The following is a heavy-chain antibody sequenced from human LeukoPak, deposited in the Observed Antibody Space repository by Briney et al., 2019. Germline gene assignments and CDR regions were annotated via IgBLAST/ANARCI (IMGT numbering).Heavy chain of an antibody. CDR1: GYTCTCYY. CDR3: ARDLSSGYYPIFDY. CDR2: INPNSGGT. D-gene: IGHD3-22*01. Sequence: ASVKVSCKASGYTCTCYYMHRVRQAPGQGLEWMGRINPNSGGTNYAQKFQGRVTMTTDASISTAYMELSRLRSDDTAVYYCARDLSSGYYPIFDYWGQGTLVTVSS. V-gene: IGHV1-2*06. J-gene: IGHJ4*02.